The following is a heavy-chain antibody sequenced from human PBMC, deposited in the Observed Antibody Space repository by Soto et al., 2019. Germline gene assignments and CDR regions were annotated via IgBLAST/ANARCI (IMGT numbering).Heavy chain of an antibody. D-gene: IGHD5-12*01. Sequence: SETLSLTCTVSGGSINTYYWNWVRQPAGKGLEWIGRIFSSGSTSTNPSPARRGAVTVDPSKNHFSLNLSSVTVADMAVYYCAREGSYSAYNFAHGIQLWSFDFWGQGALVTVSS. V-gene: IGHV4-4*07. CDR1: GGSINTYY. J-gene: IGHJ4*02. CDR2: IFSSGST. CDR3: AREGSYSAYNFAHGIQLWSFDF.